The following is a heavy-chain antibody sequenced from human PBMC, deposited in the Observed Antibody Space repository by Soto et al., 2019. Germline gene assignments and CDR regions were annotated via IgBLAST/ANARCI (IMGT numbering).Heavy chain of an antibody. CDR1: GFTFSNYW. J-gene: IGHJ4*02. Sequence: EEQLVESGGGLIQPGGSLTLSCAASGFTFSNYWMNWVRQVPGKGLVWVSRIDRDGATTSYAVSVKGRFTISRDNARNRLYLQMNSLRVEDTAVYYCVRGGYSGSYYRYFWGQGTLVTVSS. CDR3: VRGGYSGSYYRYF. V-gene: IGHV3-74*01. CDR2: IDRDGATT. D-gene: IGHD1-26*01.